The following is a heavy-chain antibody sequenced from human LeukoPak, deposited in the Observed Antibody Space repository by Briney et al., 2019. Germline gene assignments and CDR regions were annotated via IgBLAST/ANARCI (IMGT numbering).Heavy chain of an antibody. J-gene: IGHJ5*02. CDR2: INGDGGEI. CDR3: ARDSIWNDVTWFDP. V-gene: IGHV3-7*01. Sequence: PGGSLRLSCAASGFTFSSSWMTWVRQAPGKGLEWVASINGDGGEIHYVDSVKGRFTISRDNSKNTLYLQMNSLRAEDTAVYYCARDSIWNDVTWFDPWGQGTLVTVSS. D-gene: IGHD1-1*01. CDR1: GFTFSSSW.